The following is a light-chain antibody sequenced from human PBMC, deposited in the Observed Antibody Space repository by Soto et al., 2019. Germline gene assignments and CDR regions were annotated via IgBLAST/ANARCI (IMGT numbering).Light chain of an antibody. Sequence: DIQLTQSPSFLSASVGDRVTITCRASQGISSYLAWYQQKPGKAPKLLIYAASTLQSGVPSRFTGSGSSTSFTLTISSLQPADFATYYGQQLNSYPLTFGPGTKVDIK. J-gene: IGKJ3*01. CDR1: QGISSY. V-gene: IGKV1-9*01. CDR3: QQLNSYPLT. CDR2: AAS.